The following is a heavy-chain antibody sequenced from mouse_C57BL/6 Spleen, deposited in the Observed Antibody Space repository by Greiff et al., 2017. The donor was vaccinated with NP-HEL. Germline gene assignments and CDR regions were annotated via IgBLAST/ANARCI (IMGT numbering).Heavy chain of an antibody. CDR2: INPNTGGT. J-gene: IGHJ4*01. Sequence: EVQLQQSGPELVKPGASVQIPCKASGYTFTDYNMDWVKQSHGKSLEWIGDINPNTGGTIYNQKFKGKATLTVDKSSSTAYMELRSLTSEDTAVYYCAAYSNYDYAMDYWGQGTSVTVSS. CDR3: AAYSNYDYAMDY. CDR1: GYTFTDYN. V-gene: IGHV1-18*01. D-gene: IGHD2-5*01.